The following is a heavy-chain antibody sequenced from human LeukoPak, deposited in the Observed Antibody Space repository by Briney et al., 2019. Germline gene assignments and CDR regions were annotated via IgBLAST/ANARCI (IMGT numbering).Heavy chain of an antibody. J-gene: IGHJ6*02. V-gene: IGHV3-30*04. CDR1: GFTFSSYA. CDR2: ISYDGSNK. Sequence: GGSLRLSCAASGFTFSSYAMHWVRQAPGKGLEWVAVISYDGSNKYYADSVKGRFTISRDNSKNTLYLQMNSLRAEDTAVYYCAKVHDYGDYGPYYYYYGMDVWGQGTTVTVSS. CDR3: AKVHDYGDYGPYYYYYGMDV. D-gene: IGHD4-17*01.